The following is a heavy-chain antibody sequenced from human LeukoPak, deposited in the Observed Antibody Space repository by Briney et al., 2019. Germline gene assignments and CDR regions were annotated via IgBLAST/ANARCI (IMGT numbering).Heavy chain of an antibody. Sequence: PGGSLRLSCAASGFTFSNYAMSWVRQAPGKGLEWVSAISGNGGRTYYVDSVKGRFTISRDNSKNTLYLQMNSLRAEDTAVYYCAKDLTGRYYYSSGLYWGQGTLVTVSS. J-gene: IGHJ4*02. CDR3: AKDLTGRYYYSSGLY. D-gene: IGHD3-22*01. CDR2: ISGNGGRT. V-gene: IGHV3-23*01. CDR1: GFTFSNYA.